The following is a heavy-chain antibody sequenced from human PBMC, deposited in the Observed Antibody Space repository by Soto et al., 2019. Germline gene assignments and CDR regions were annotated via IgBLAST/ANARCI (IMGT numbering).Heavy chain of an antibody. V-gene: IGHV1-3*01. CDR1: GYTFTSYA. D-gene: IGHD1-7*01. CDR2: INAGNGNT. J-gene: IGHJ6*02. CDR3: ARWPISITGTTLAGHYYYYGMDV. Sequence: QVPLVQSGAEVKKPGASVKVSCKASGYTFTSYAMHWVRQAPGQRLEWMGWINAGNGNTKYSQKFQGRVTITRDTSASTAYMELSSLRSEDTAVYYCARWPISITGTTLAGHYYYYGMDVWGQGTTVTVSS.